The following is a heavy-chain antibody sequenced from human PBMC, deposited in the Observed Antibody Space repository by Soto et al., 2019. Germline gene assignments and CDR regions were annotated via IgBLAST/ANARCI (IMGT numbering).Heavy chain of an antibody. CDR3: AKKSGSGLYYYYMDV. CDR1: GFTFSIYA. CDR2: ISGSGGST. D-gene: IGHD3-3*01. Sequence: GGSLRLSCAASGFTFSIYAMSWVRQAPGKGLEWVSGISGSGGSTYYADFVKDRFTISRDNSKNTLYLQMNSLRAEDTAVYYCAKKSGSGLYYYYMDVWGKGTTVTVSS. V-gene: IGHV3-23*01. J-gene: IGHJ6*03.